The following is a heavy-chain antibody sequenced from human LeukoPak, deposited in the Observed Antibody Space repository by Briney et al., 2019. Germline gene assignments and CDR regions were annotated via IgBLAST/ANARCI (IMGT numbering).Heavy chain of an antibody. CDR2: IYSGGST. V-gene: IGHV3-66*01. D-gene: IGHD3-10*01. Sequence: GGSLRLSCAASGFTFSSYGMNWVRQAPGKGLEWVSVIYSGGSTYYADSVKGRFTISRDNSKNTLYLQMNSLRAEDTAVYYCARVLWGNYFDYWGQGTLVTVSS. CDR1: GFTFSSYG. J-gene: IGHJ4*02. CDR3: ARVLWGNYFDY.